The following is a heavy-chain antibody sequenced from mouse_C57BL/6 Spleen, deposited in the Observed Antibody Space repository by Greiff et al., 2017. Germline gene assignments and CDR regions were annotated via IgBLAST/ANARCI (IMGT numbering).Heavy chain of an antibody. V-gene: IGHV1-7*01. CDR2: INPSSGYT. Sequence: VQLQQPGAELAKPGASVKLSCKASGYTFTSYWMHWVKQRPGQGLEWIGYINPSSGYTKYNQKFKDKATLTAYKSSSTAYMQLSSLTYEDSAVYYSARGGSIYLYFDYWGQGTTLTVST. J-gene: IGHJ2*01. D-gene: IGHD1-1*01. CDR3: ARGGSIYLYFDY. CDR1: GYTFTSYW.